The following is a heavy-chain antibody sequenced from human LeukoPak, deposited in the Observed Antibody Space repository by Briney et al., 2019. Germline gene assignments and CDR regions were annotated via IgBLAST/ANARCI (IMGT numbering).Heavy chain of an antibody. CDR1: GFTFSNAW. CDR3: TTDSDYYDSSGYYQGNYFDY. CDR2: IKSKTDGGTT. D-gene: IGHD3-22*01. V-gene: IGHV3-15*01. Sequence: GGSLRLSCAASGFTFSNAWMSWVRQAPGKGLERVGRIKSKTDGGTTDYAAPVKGRFTISRDDSKNTLYLQMNSLKTEDTAVYYCTTDSDYYDSSGYYQGNYFDYWGQGTLVTVSS. J-gene: IGHJ4*02.